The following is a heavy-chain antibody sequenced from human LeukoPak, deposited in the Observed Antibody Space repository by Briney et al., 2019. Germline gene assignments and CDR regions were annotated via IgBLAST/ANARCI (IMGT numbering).Heavy chain of an antibody. D-gene: IGHD2-15*01. V-gene: IGHV4-4*02. CDR3: ASGISSSPVDY. CDR2: IYHSGST. J-gene: IGHJ4*02. CDR1: GDSISSGNW. Sequence: SETLSLTCDVSGDSISSGNWWSWVRQPPGKGLEWIGQIYHSGSTIYSPSLNSRVTISLDKSKNQFSLKLSSVTAADTAVYYCASGISSSPVDYWGQGTLVTVSS.